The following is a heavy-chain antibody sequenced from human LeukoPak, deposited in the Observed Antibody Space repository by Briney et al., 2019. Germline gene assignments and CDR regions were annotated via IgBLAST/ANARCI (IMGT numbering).Heavy chain of an antibody. CDR3: ARAGYYDSSGYYYGYYYMDV. J-gene: IGHJ6*03. CDR1: GDSVSSNSAA. Sequence: SQTLSLTCAISGDSVSSNSAAWNWIRQSPSRGLEWLGRTYYRSKWYNDYAVSVKSRITINSDTSKNQFSLQLNSVTPEDTAVYYCARAGYYDSSGYYYGYYYMDVWGKGTTVTIS. D-gene: IGHD3-22*01. V-gene: IGHV6-1*01. CDR2: TYYRSKWYN.